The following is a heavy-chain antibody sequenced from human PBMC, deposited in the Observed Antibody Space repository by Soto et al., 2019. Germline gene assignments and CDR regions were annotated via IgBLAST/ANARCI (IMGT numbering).Heavy chain of an antibody. CDR1: GGSTSSYY. V-gene: IGHV4-59*12. D-gene: IGHD6-13*01. J-gene: IGHJ5*02. CDR3: ARVNQPEIPETRWYSSSWYNRGAWFDP. CDR2: IYHSGST. Sequence: SETLSLTCTVSGGSTSSYYWSWIRQPPGKGLEWIGYIYHSGSTNYNPSLKSRVTISVDKSKNQFSLKLSSVTAADTAVYYCARVNQPEIPETRWYSSSWYNRGAWFDPWGQGTLVTVSS.